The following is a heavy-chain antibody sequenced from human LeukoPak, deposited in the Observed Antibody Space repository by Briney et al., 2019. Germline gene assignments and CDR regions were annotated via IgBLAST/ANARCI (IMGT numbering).Heavy chain of an antibody. J-gene: IGHJ2*01. CDR2: IVPSIGAT. D-gene: IGHD7-27*01. CDR1: GGTFTDSA. CDR3: VRVVSESGARYFDV. Sequence: SVKVSCKASGGTFTDSAVGWVRQAPGQRPEWMGRIVPSIGATHYAARFKDRVTLTADTSTTTVHLEVSSLRSEDTAMYYCVRVVSESGARYFDVWGRGTLVTVSS. V-gene: IGHV1-69*04.